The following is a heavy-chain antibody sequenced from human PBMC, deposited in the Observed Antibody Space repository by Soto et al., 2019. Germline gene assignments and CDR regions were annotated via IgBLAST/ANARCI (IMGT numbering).Heavy chain of an antibody. CDR2: ISYGGSIA. J-gene: IGHJ4*02. CDR1: GFTFSNYG. D-gene: IGHD2-2*01. CDR3: AKDPSWCSSTRCYLFND. Sequence: PGGSLRLSCAASGFTFSNYGMQWVRQAPGKGLEWVAVISYGGSIADYADSVKGRFSISRDNSKSTLYLQMNSLRAEDTAVYYCAKDPSWCSSTRCYLFNDWGQGTLVTVSS. V-gene: IGHV3-30*18.